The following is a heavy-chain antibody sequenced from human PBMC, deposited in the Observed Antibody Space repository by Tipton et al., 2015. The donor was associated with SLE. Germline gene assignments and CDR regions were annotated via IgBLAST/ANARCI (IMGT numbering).Heavy chain of an antibody. J-gene: IGHJ4*02. CDR3: ARSWYSSGWSPPYYFDY. V-gene: IGHV1-8*01. D-gene: IGHD6-19*01. CDR2: MNPNSGNT. Sequence: QSGPEVKKPGASVKVSCKASGYTFTSYDINWVRQATGQGLEWMGWMNPNSGNTGYAQKFQGRVTMTRNTSISTAYMELSSLRSEDTAVYYCARSWYSSGWSPPYYFDYWGQGTLVTVSS. CDR1: GYTFTSYD.